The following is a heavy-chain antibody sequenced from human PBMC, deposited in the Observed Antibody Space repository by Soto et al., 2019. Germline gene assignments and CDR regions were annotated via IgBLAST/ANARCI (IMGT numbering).Heavy chain of an antibody. J-gene: IGHJ3*01. V-gene: IGHV3-21*01. CDR2: ISSSSSNI. Sequence: EVHLAASGGGLVNPGGSLRLSCAASGFTFSTYGINWVRQAPGKGLEWVSSISSSSSNIFYADSVKGRFNISRDNAKNILYLQMNSLRAEDTAVYYCARDGVGPTHLGAFDFWGQGTMVSVSS. D-gene: IGHD1-26*01. CDR3: ARDGVGPTHLGAFDF. CDR1: GFTFSTYG.